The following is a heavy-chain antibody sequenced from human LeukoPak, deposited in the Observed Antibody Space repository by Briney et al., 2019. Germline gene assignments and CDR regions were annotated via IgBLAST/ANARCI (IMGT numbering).Heavy chain of an antibody. J-gene: IGHJ6*02. D-gene: IGHD3-22*01. V-gene: IGHV3-30*18. CDR3: AKDVYYDSSGYYYYYYGMDV. Sequence: GGSLRLSCAASGFTFTSYAMSWVRQAPGKGLEWVAVISYDGSNKDHADSVKGRFTISRDNSKNTLYLQMNSLNPEDTAVYYCAKDVYYDSSGYYYYYYGMDVWGQGTTVTVSS. CDR1: GFTFTSYA. CDR2: ISYDGSNK.